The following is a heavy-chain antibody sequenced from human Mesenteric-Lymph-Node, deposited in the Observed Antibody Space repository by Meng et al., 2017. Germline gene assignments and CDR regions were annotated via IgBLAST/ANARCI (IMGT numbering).Heavy chain of an antibody. CDR1: GFTFSSYS. V-gene: IGHV3-21*01. CDR3: ARALRIQLWLPDPYYYYGMDV. CDR2: ISSSSSYI. D-gene: IGHD5-18*01. Sequence: GGSLRLSCAASGFTFSSYSMNWVRQAPGKGLEWVSSISSSSSYIYYADSVKGRFTISRDNAKNSLYLQMNSLRAEDTAVYYCARALRIQLWLPDPYYYYGMDVWGQGTTVTVSS. J-gene: IGHJ6*02.